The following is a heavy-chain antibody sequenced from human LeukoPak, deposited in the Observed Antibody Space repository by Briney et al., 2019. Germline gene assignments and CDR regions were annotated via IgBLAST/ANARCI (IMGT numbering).Heavy chain of an antibody. Sequence: GGSLRLSCAASGFTFSSYWMSWVRQAPGKGLEWVANIKQDGSEKYYVDSVKGRFTISRDNAKNSLYLQMNSLRAEDTAVYYCVRITAAGFSDYWGQGTLVTVSS. J-gene: IGHJ4*02. CDR1: GFTFSSYW. D-gene: IGHD6-13*01. V-gene: IGHV3-7*01. CDR3: VRITAAGFSDY. CDR2: IKQDGSEK.